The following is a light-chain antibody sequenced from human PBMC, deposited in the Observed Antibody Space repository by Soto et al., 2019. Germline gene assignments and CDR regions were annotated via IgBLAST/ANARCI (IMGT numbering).Light chain of an antibody. CDR2: EVS. V-gene: IGLV2-14*01. CDR3: SSYTRRSSWV. Sequence: QSALTQAASVSGSPGQSITISCTGTSSDIGGYNYVSWYQQHPGEAPRLMIYEVSNRPSGVSNRFSGSKSGNTASLTISGVQGEDEADYYCSSYTRRSSWVFGGGTKLTVL. J-gene: IGLJ3*02. CDR1: SSDIGGYNY.